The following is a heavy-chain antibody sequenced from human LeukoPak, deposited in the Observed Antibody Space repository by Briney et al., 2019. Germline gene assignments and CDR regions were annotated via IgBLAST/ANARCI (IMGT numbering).Heavy chain of an antibody. V-gene: IGHV1-46*01. CDR1: GYTFTSYY. D-gene: IGHD2-15*01. CDR3: ARVAPYCSGGSCYSQGNFDY. J-gene: IGHJ4*02. Sequence: ASVKVSCKASGYTFTSYYIHWVRQAPGQGLEWMGIINPSGGSTSDAQKFQGRVTMTRDMSTSTVYMELSSLRSEDTAVYYCARVAPYCSGGSCYSQGNFDYWGQGTLVTVSS. CDR2: INPSGGST.